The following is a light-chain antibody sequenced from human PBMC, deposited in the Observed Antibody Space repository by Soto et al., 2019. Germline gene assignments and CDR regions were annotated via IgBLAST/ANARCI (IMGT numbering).Light chain of an antibody. Sequence: QSVLTQPASVSGSPGQSVAISCTGTSSDVAAYNFVSWYQQHPGKAPKLMAFDVSNRPSGVSNRFSGSKSDNTASLTISGLQAEDEADYYCSSYTSGGNYVFGTGTKVTVL. J-gene: IGLJ1*01. CDR1: SSDVAAYNF. CDR3: SSYTSGGNYV. CDR2: DVS. V-gene: IGLV2-14*01.